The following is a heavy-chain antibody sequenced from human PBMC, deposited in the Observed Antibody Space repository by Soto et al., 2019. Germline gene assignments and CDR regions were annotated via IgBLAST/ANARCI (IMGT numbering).Heavy chain of an antibody. V-gene: IGHV4-39*01. CDR1: GGSINSSSYF. D-gene: IGHD6-19*01. Sequence: PSETLSLTCSVSGGSINSSSYFWGWVRQPPGKGLEWIGSIYYSGSTYYNPSLRSRVTISVDTSKNQFSLKLSSVTATDTAVFYCARHYSSGSRNWFDPWGQGTLVTVSS. J-gene: IGHJ5*02. CDR3: ARHYSSGSRNWFDP. CDR2: IYYSGST.